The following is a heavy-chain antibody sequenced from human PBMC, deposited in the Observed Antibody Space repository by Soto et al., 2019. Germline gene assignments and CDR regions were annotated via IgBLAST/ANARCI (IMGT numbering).Heavy chain of an antibody. CDR1: GFAFKSYG. D-gene: IGHD6-19*01. Sequence: QVQLVESGGGGVQPGRSPRLTCAASGFAFKSYGMHWVRQAPGRGLEWVAAISYDGGHMYYADSVKGRFTISRDNSKNTLYLQMTSLRPEDTAVYYCVKDSWWLVSFDHWGQGTLVTVSS. J-gene: IGHJ4*02. V-gene: IGHV3-30*18. CDR3: VKDSWWLVSFDH. CDR2: ISYDGGHM.